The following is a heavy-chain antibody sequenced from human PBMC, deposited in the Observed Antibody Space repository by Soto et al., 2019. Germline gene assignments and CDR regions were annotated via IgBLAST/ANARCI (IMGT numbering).Heavy chain of an antibody. CDR1: GGTFSSYA. J-gene: IGHJ4*02. CDR3: ARQDYYDSSGYYLFDY. D-gene: IGHD3-22*01. Sequence: GAAVKVSCKASGGTFSSYAISWVRQAPGQGLEWMGGIIPIFGTANYAQKFQGRVTITADESTSTAYMELSSLRSEDTAVYYCARQDYYDSSGYYLFDYWGQGTLVTVSS. V-gene: IGHV1-69*13. CDR2: IIPIFGTA.